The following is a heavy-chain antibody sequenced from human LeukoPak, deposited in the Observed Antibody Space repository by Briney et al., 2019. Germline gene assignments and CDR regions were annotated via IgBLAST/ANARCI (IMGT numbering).Heavy chain of an antibody. D-gene: IGHD6-19*01. CDR1: GGSISSYY. CDR2: IYYSGST. J-gene: IGHJ5*02. Sequence: SETLSLTCTVSGGSISSYYWSWIRQPPGKGLEWIGYIYYSGSTNYNPSLKSRVTISVDTSKNQFSLKLSSVTAADTAVYYCAAAGSCWSPNWFDPWGQGTLVTVSS. CDR3: AAAGSCWSPNWFDP. V-gene: IGHV4-59*08.